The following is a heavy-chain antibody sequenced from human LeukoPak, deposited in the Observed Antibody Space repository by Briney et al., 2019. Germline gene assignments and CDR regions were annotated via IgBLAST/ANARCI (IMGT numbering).Heavy chain of an antibody. J-gene: IGHJ4*02. V-gene: IGHV4-34*01. CDR1: GGSFSGYY. CDR3: ARKKRGYSYGAYYFDY. Sequence: SETLSLTCAVYGGSFSGYYWSWIRQPPGKGLEWIGEISHSGSTNYNPSLKSRVTISVDTSKNQFSLKLSSVTAADTAVYYCARKKRGYSYGAYYFDYWGQGTLVTVSS. CDR2: ISHSGST. D-gene: IGHD5-18*01.